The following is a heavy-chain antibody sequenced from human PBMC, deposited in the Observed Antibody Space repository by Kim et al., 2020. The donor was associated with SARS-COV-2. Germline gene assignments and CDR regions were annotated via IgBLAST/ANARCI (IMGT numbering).Heavy chain of an antibody. D-gene: IGHD3-9*01. CDR3: ARGNDVLRYFYWLH. Sequence: SVKVSCKASGGTFSSYAISWVRQAPGQGLEWMGGIITIFGTANYAQKFQGRVTITADESTSTDYMDLSSLRSEDTAGDYCARGNDVLRYFYWLHWGQGT. CDR2: IITIFGTA. CDR1: GGTFSSYA. J-gene: IGHJ4*02. V-gene: IGHV1-69*13.